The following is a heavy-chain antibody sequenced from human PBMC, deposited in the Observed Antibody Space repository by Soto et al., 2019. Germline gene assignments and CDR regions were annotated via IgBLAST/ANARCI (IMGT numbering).Heavy chain of an antibody. V-gene: IGHV1-18*01. CDR1: GYTFLSYG. CDR3: ARVFRWSSSSWGFDY. D-gene: IGHD6-6*01. Sequence: QVQLVQSGAEVKKPGASVKVSCKASGYTFLSYGITWVRQAPGQGLEWMGWISAYNANTNYGQKFQDRVSMTIDTSSNTAYLEVRSLRSDDTAFYFCARVFRWSSSSWGFDYWGQGTLVTVSS. CDR2: ISAYNANT. J-gene: IGHJ4*02.